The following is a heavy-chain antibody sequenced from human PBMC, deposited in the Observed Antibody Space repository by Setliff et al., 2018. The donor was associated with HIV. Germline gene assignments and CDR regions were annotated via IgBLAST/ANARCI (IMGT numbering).Heavy chain of an antibody. CDR3: AWEGAVAGLDLDF. D-gene: IGHD6-19*01. CDR2: INTVSGET. Sequence: GASVKVSCKASGYVFTNFAIHWVRQAPGQSLEWMGWINTVSGETRISQEFQGRVTITRDTSANIVYMELRSLKNEDMAVYYCAWEGAVAGLDLDFWGQGTLVTVSS. CDR1: GYVFTNFA. J-gene: IGHJ4*02. V-gene: IGHV1-3*03.